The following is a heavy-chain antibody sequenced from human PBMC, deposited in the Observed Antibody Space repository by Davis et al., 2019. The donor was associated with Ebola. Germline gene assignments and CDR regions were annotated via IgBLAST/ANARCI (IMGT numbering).Heavy chain of an antibody. CDR3: ARRAVTDY. D-gene: IGHD4-17*01. J-gene: IGHJ4*02. Sequence: GESLKISCQGSGYSFTSFWINWVRQMPGTSLALLGRIDPTDSYTNYSPSFQGHVTISADKSINTAYLLWSSLKASDTAMYYCARRAVTDYWGQGTLVTVSS. CDR1: GYSFTSFW. V-gene: IGHV5-10-1*01. CDR2: IDPTDSYT.